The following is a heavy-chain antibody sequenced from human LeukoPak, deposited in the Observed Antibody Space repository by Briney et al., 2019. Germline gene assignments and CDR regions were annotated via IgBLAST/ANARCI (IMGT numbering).Heavy chain of an antibody. V-gene: IGHV4-59*11. Sequence: SETLSLTCTVSGASIRDHYWAWIRQPPGRGLEWIGYIYYTGSTKYNPSVKSPVTISVDTSKNQFSLKLSSVTAADTAVYYCAREGQQQLVHGFDYWGQGTLVTVSS. D-gene: IGHD6-13*01. CDR2: IYYTGST. CDR1: GASIRDHY. J-gene: IGHJ4*02. CDR3: AREGQQQLVHGFDY.